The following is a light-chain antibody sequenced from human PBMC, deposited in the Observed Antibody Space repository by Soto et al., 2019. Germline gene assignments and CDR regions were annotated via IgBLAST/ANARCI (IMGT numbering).Light chain of an antibody. J-gene: IGKJ1*01. Sequence: EIVLTQSPGTLSLSPGEVATLSCTASQSVSSSYIAWYQQRPGQTPSLLIYGASTRATGIPDRFSGSGSGTHFTLTISRLEPEDFAVYYCQQYGSSPRTFGQGTKVDIK. CDR2: GAS. CDR3: QQYGSSPRT. CDR1: QSVSSSY. V-gene: IGKV3-20*01.